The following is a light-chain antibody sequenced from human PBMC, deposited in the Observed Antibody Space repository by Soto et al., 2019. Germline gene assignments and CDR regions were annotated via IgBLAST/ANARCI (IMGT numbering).Light chain of an antibody. CDR3: SSYTSSSTLVV. CDR2: EVS. J-gene: IGLJ2*01. Sequence: QAVVTQPASVSGSPGQSITISCTGTSSDVGGYNYVSWYQQHPGKAPKLMIYEVSNRPSGVSNRFSDSKSGNTASLTISGLQAEDEADYYCSSYTSSSTLVVFGGGTQLTVL. CDR1: SSDVGGYNY. V-gene: IGLV2-14*01.